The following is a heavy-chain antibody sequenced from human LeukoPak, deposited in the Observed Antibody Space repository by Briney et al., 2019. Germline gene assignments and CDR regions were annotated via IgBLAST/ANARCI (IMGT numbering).Heavy chain of an antibody. D-gene: IGHD3-22*01. CDR2: IIPIFGIA. CDR1: GGTFSSYA. J-gene: IGHJ5*02. CDR3: ARLDYYDSSGYGKGFDP. Sequence: SVKVSCKASGGTFSSYAISLVRQAPGQGLEWMGRIIPIFGIANYAQKFQGRVTITADKSTSTAYMELSSLRSEDTAVYYCARLDYYDSSGYGKGFDPWGQGTLVTVSS. V-gene: IGHV1-69*04.